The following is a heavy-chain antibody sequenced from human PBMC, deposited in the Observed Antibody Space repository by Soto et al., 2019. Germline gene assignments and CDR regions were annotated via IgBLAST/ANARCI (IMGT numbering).Heavy chain of an antibody. CDR2: IYWDDDK. CDR1: GFSLSTSGVG. Sequence: QITLKESGPPLVKPTQTLTLTCTFSGFSLSTSGVGVGWIRQPPGKALEWLALIYWDDDKRYRPALKSRLTSTKDTSRNQDVLTMTNMDPVDTATDYCAHKADGSREFKHWGQGTLMTVSS. V-gene: IGHV2-5*02. D-gene: IGHD5-12*01. J-gene: IGHJ1*01. CDR3: AHKADGSREFKH.